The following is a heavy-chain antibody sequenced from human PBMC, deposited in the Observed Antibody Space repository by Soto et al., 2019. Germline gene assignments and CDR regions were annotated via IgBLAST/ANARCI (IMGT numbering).Heavy chain of an antibody. CDR1: GGSFSGYY. CDR3: ARGSPNYYDSSEFDY. Sequence: SETLCLTCAVYGGSFSGYYWSWIRQPPGKGLEWIGEINHSGSTNYNPSLKSRVTISVDTSKNQFSLKLSSVTAADTAVYYCARGSPNYYDSSEFDYWGQGTLVTVSS. J-gene: IGHJ4*02. D-gene: IGHD3-22*01. CDR2: INHSGST. V-gene: IGHV4-34*01.